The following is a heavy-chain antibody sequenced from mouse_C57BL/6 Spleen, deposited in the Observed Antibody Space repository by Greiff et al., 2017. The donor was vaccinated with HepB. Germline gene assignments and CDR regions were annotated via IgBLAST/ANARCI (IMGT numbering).Heavy chain of an antibody. V-gene: IGHV5-16*01. J-gene: IGHJ1*03. D-gene: IGHD1-1*01. CDR1: GFTFSDYY. Sequence: EVQLVESEGGLVQPGSSMKLSCTASGFTFSDYYMAWVRQVPEKGLEWVANINYDGSSTYYLDSLKSRFIISRDNAKNILYLQMSSLKSEDTATYYCARLLQPYFDVWGTGTTVTVSS. CDR2: INYDGSST. CDR3: ARLLQPYFDV.